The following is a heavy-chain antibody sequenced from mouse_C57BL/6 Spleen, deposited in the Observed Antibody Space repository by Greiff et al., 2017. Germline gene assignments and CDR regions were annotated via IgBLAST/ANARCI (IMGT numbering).Heavy chain of an antibody. CDR1: GYTFTDYN. CDR2: INPNNGGT. V-gene: IGHV1-18*01. D-gene: IGHD2-4*01. CDR3: ARWDYDGDYAMDY. Sequence: EVKLQESGPELVKPGASVKIPCKASGYTFTDYNMDWVKQSHGKSLEWIGDINPNNGGTIYNQKFKGKATLTVDKSSSTAYMELRSLTSEDTAVYYCARWDYDGDYAMDYWGQGTSVTVSS. J-gene: IGHJ4*01.